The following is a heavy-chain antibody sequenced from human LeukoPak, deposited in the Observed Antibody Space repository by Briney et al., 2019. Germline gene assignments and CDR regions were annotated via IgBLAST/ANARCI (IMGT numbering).Heavy chain of an antibody. CDR3: AREYYYDKGDHFDY. Sequence: PGGSLRLSCAASGFTFSSYCMHWVRQAPGEGLVWVSRINSDGSSTSYADSVKGRFTISRDNAKNTLYLQMNSLRAEDTAVYYCAREYYYDKGDHFDYWGQGTLVTVSS. CDR2: INSDGSST. V-gene: IGHV3-74*01. D-gene: IGHD3-22*01. J-gene: IGHJ4*02. CDR1: GFTFSSYC.